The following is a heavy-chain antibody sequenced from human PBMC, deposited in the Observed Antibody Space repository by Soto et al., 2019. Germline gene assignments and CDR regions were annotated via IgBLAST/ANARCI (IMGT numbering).Heavy chain of an antibody. Sequence: QVQLVESGGGVVQPGRSLRLSCAASGFTFSTYDMHWVRQAPGKGLEWVAVMSYDGSNKYYADSVKGRFTISRDNSKNPRYLHLTSLRAEDTAVYSCAKAGQGGYGMDVWGQGTTVTVSS. CDR1: GFTFSTYD. J-gene: IGHJ6*02. CDR3: AKAGQGGYGMDV. V-gene: IGHV3-30*18. D-gene: IGHD2-15*01. CDR2: MSYDGSNK.